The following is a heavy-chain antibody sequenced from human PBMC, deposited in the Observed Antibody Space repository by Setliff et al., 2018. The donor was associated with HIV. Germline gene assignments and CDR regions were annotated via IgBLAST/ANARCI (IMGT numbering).Heavy chain of an antibody. CDR1: GGSISSYY. D-gene: IGHD6-6*01. J-gene: IGHJ2*01. CDR3: ARDSDLDYSSSARWYFDL. V-gene: IGHV4-59*01. CDR2: IYYSGST. Sequence: PSETLSLTCTVSGGSISSYYWSWIRQPPGKGLEWIGYIYYSGSTTYNPSLKSRVTISVDTSKNQFSLKLNSVTAADTAVYYCARDSDLDYSSSARWYFDLWGRGTLVTVSS.